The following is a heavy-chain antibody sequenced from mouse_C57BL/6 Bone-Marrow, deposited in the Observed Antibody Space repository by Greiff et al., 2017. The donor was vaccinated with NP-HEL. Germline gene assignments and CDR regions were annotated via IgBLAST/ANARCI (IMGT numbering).Heavy chain of an antibody. J-gene: IGHJ4*01. D-gene: IGHD2-3*01. Sequence: QVQLQQSGAELARPGASVKLSCKASGYTFTSYGISWVKQRPGQGLEWIGEIYPRSGNTYYNEKFKSKATLTADKSSSTAYMELRSLTSEDSAVYFCARDYDDYYYYAMDYWGQGTSVTVSS. CDR1: GYTFTSYG. CDR3: ARDYDDYYYYAMDY. CDR2: IYPRSGNT. V-gene: IGHV1-81*01.